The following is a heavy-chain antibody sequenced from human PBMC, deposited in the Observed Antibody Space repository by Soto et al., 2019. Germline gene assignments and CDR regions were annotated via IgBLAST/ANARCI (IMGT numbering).Heavy chain of an antibody. Sequence: GGSLRLSCAASGFTFSSYAMSWVRQAPGKGLEWVSAISGSGGSTYYADSVKGRFTISRDNSKNTLYLQMNSLRAEDTAVYYCAKAARYYYDSSGYMYYFDYWGQGTLVTVSS. CDR3: AKAARYYYDSSGYMYYFDY. J-gene: IGHJ4*02. CDR2: ISGSGGST. D-gene: IGHD3-22*01. CDR1: GFTFSSYA. V-gene: IGHV3-23*01.